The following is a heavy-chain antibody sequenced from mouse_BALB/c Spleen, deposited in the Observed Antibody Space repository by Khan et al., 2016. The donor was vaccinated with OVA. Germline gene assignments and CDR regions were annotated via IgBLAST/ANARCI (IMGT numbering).Heavy chain of an antibody. CDR1: GYTSTTYW. Sequence: QVQLKESGPELVKPWASLSMSCTASGYTSTTYWMHWIKQRPGQGLEWIGYIKLSTGNTEYNKTLKDKATLTADASPSATYMKLNSLKSEDSSVYYCERRELYGTFTYWGQGTLVTVSA. CDR2: IKLSTGNT. J-gene: IGHJ3*01. D-gene: IGHD2-10*02. CDR3: ERRELYGTFTY. V-gene: IGHV1-7*01.